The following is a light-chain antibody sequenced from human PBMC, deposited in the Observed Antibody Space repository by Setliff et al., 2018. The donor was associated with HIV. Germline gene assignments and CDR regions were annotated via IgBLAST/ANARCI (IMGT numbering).Light chain of an antibody. Sequence: QSALTQPASVSGSPGQSITISCTGTSSDVGGYNYVSWYQHYPGKAPKLMIYEVSNRPSGVSNRFSGSKSGNTASLTISGLQAEDEADYYCSSYTRISTLLFGTGTKGTVL. CDR2: EVS. CDR3: SSYTRISTLL. J-gene: IGLJ1*01. CDR1: SSDVGGYNY. V-gene: IGLV2-14*01.